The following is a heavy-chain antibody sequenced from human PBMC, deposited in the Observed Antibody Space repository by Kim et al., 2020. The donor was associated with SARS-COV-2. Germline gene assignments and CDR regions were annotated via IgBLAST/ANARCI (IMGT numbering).Heavy chain of an antibody. V-gene: IGHV4-34*01. D-gene: IGHD3-22*01. Sequence: STHYNPSLQSRLTISIDTSKNHLSLKLTSVTAADTAVYYCARGVITTGFDYWGQGTLVTVSS. J-gene: IGHJ4*02. CDR2: ST. CDR3: ARGVITTGFDY.